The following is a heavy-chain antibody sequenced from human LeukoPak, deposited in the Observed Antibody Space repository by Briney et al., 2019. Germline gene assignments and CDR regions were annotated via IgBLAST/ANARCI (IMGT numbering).Heavy chain of an antibody. J-gene: IGHJ5*02. CDR1: GDSVSSNSVT. Sequence: SQTLSLTCAISGDSVSSNSVTWNWIRQSPSRGLEWLGRTYYRSTWYNDYAVSVRGRITVNLDTSKNQFSLRLNSVTPEDTAVYYCARRLTQYDCFDPWGQGILVTVSS. D-gene: IGHD2-2*01. CDR2: TYYRSTWYN. CDR3: ARRLTQYDCFDP. V-gene: IGHV6-1*01.